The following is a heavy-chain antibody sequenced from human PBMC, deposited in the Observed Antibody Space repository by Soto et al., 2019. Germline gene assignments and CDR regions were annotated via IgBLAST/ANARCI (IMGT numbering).Heavy chain of an antibody. Sequence: SETVSLTCTVSGGSVSSGSYQWTWIRQPPGKGLEWIGYIHVSGSTNDNPSLKGRVTMSIDTSKNQFSLKLSSVTAADTAVYYCARDGHGMDVWGQGTKVTVSS. CDR3: ARDGHGMDV. V-gene: IGHV4-61*01. J-gene: IGHJ6*02. CDR1: GGSVSSGSYQ. CDR2: IHVSGST.